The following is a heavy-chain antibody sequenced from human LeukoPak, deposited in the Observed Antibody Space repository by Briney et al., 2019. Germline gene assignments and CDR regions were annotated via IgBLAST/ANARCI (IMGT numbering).Heavy chain of an antibody. J-gene: IGHJ4*02. CDR2: IYPGDSDT. Sequence: GESLKISCKGAGYTSTNYWIAWVRQMPGKGLEWMGIIYPGDSDTRYSPSFQGQVTISADMSISTAYLQWSSLKASDTAMYYCARRGDGYYDSSGYSYYFDYWGQGTLVTVSS. V-gene: IGHV5-51*01. CDR1: GYTSTNYW. D-gene: IGHD3-22*01. CDR3: ARRGDGYYDSSGYSYYFDY.